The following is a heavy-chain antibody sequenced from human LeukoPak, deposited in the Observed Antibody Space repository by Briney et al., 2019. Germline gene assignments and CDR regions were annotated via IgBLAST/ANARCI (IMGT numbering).Heavy chain of an antibody. D-gene: IGHD2-2*01. V-gene: IGHV1-2*02. J-gene: IGHJ3*02. CDR1: GYTFTGYY. CDR3: ASFDIVVPHDAFDI. Sequence: GASVKVSCKASGYTFTGYYMHWVRQAPGQGLERMGWINPNSGGTNYAQKFQGRVTMTRDTSISTAYMELSRLRSDDTAVYYCASFDIVVPHDAFDIWGQGTMVTVSS. CDR2: INPNSGGT.